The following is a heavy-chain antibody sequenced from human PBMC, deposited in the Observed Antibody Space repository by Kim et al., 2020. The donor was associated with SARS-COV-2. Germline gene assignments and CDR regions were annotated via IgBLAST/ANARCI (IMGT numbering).Heavy chain of an antibody. J-gene: IGHJ4*02. V-gene: IGHV4-39*02. Sequence: RVTISVDTSKNQFSLKLSSVTAADTAVYYCAREGKVLLWFGELLSQNFDYWGQGTLVTVSS. D-gene: IGHD3-10*01. CDR3: AREGKVLLWFGELLSQNFDY.